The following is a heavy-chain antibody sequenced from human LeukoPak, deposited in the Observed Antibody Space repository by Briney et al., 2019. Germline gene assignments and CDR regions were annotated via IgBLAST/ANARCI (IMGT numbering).Heavy chain of an antibody. J-gene: IGHJ4*02. V-gene: IGHV4-38-2*02. CDR2: IYHSGNT. Sequence: PSETLSLTCTVSGYSISTSYYWGWIRQPPGKGLEWIGSIYHSGNTYYNPSLKSRVTISVDTSKNQFSLKLSSVTAADTAVYYCARVPHCGGDCYPSYFDYWGQGTLVTVSS. CDR3: ARVPHCGGDCYPSYFDY. CDR1: GYSISTSYY. D-gene: IGHD2-21*02.